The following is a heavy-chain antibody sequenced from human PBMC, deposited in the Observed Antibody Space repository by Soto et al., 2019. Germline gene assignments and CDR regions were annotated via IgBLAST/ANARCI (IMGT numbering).Heavy chain of an antibody. CDR3: ARAYSSSARTKFDY. CDR2: MNPNSGNT. Sequence: PEASVKVSCKASGYTFTSYDINWVRQATGQGLEWMGWMNPNSGNTNYAQKLQGRVTMTTDTSTSTAYMELSSLRSEDTAVYYCARAYSSSARTKFDYWGQGTLVTVSS. J-gene: IGHJ4*02. D-gene: IGHD6-13*01. CDR1: GYTFTSYD. V-gene: IGHV1-8*01.